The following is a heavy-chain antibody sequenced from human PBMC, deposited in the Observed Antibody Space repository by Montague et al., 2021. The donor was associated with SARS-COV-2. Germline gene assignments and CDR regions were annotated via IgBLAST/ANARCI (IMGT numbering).Heavy chain of an antibody. V-gene: IGHV4-34*01. CDR3: ARVAGGYYHDSSAYFDY. CDR1: GGSFSGYY. J-gene: IGHJ5*01. CDR2: INQNGST. Sequence: SETLSLTCAVSGGSFSGYYWSWIRQPPGKGLEWIGEINQNGSTNYNPSLKSRVTLSVDTSKKQFSPKLSSLTDADTAVYYCARVAGGYYHDSSAYFDYWGQGSMVTVSS. D-gene: IGHD3-22*01.